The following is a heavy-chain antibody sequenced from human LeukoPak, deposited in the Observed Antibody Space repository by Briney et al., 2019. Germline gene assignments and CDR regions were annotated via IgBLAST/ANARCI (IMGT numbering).Heavy chain of an antibody. Sequence: SETLSLTCAVYGGSFSGYYWSWIRQPPGKGLEWIGEINHSGSTNYNPSLKSRVTISVDTSKNQFSLKLSSVTAADTAVYYCARARWAIGSSWDNYYYYYMDVWGKGTTVTISS. D-gene: IGHD6-13*01. V-gene: IGHV4-34*01. CDR1: GGSFSGYY. CDR2: INHSGST. J-gene: IGHJ6*03. CDR3: ARARWAIGSSWDNYYYYYMDV.